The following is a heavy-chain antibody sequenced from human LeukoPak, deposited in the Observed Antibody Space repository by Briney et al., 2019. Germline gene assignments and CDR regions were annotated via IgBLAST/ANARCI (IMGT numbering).Heavy chain of an antibody. D-gene: IGHD1-26*01. CDR3: ARATVGEIDY. CDR2: INPNSGGT. Sequence: ASVKVSCKVSGYTLTELSMHWVRQAPGQGLEWMGWINPNSGGTNYAQKFQGRVTMTRDTSISTAYMELSRLRSDDTAVYYCARATVGEIDYWGQGTLVTVSS. CDR1: GYTLTELS. V-gene: IGHV1-2*02. J-gene: IGHJ4*02.